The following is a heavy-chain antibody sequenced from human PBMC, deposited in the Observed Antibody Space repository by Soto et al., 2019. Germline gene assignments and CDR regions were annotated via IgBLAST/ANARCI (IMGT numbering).Heavy chain of an antibody. V-gene: IGHV4-31*03. CDR3: ARDYYGAGSQYYYYGLEV. CDR2: IYHSGGA. CDR1: GDSITSGGYY. Sequence: SETLALTCTVSGDSITSGGYYWSWLRQPPGKGLEWIGYIYHSGGASYNPSLRGRAVISIDTSKNQFSLRLNAVTAADTATYYCARDYYGAGSQYYYYGLEVWGQGTTVTVSS. D-gene: IGHD3-10*01. J-gene: IGHJ6*02.